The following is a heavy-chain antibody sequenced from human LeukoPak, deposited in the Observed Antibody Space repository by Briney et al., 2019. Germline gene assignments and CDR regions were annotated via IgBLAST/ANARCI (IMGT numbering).Heavy chain of an antibody. Sequence: PSETLSLTCTVSGGSISSNFWSWIRQPPGKGLQWIGYKYYSGSTNYNPSLKSRVTISLDTSKHQFSLKLSSVTAADTAVYYCARHRPGERRFDPWGQGTLVTVSS. D-gene: IGHD3-16*01. CDR3: ARHRPGERRFDP. J-gene: IGHJ5*02. V-gene: IGHV4-59*01. CDR2: KYYSGST. CDR1: GGSISSNF.